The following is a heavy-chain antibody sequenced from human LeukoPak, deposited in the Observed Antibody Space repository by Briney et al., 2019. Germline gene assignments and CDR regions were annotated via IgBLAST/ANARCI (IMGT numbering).Heavy chain of an antibody. Sequence: KPGGSLRLSCAASGFTFSSYSMKWVRQAPGKGLEWLSYIGSSSTTIYYADSVKGRFTISRDNAKNSLYLQMNSLRDEDTAVYYCARDEVGSSSPIDYRGQGTLVTVSS. CDR1: GFTFSSYS. D-gene: IGHD6-6*01. CDR2: IGSSSTTI. CDR3: ARDEVGSSSPIDY. J-gene: IGHJ4*02. V-gene: IGHV3-48*02.